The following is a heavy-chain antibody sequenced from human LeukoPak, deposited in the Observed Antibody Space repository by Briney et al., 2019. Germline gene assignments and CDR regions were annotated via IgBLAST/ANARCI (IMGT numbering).Heavy chain of an antibody. D-gene: IGHD3-22*01. Sequence: PGGSLRLSCAASGFTFSSYWMTWVRQAPGKGLEWVANIKQDASEKYYVDSVKGRFTISRDNAKNSLYLQMNSLRAEDTAIYYCAKDRGYYVDTGTINFWGQGTLVTVSS. CDR2: IKQDASEK. CDR1: GFTFSSYW. J-gene: IGHJ4*02. V-gene: IGHV3-7*03. CDR3: AKDRGYYVDTGTINF.